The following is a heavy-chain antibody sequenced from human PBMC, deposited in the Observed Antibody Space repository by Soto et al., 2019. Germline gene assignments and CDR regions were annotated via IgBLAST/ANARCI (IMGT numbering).Heavy chain of an antibody. CDR2: IYHSGST. CDR3: ARVPDR. D-gene: IGHD2-2*01. Sequence: QLXXXXXGSGLVKPSQTLSLTCAVSGGSISSGGYSWSWIRQPPGKGLEWIGYIYHSGSTYYNPSLKSRVTISVDRSKNQFSLKLSSVTAADTAVYYCARVPDRWGQGTLVTVSS. V-gene: IGHV4-30-2*01. J-gene: IGHJ5*02. CDR1: GGSISSGGYS.